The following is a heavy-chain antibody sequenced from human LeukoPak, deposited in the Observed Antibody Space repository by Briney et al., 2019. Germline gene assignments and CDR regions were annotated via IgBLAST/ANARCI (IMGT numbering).Heavy chain of an antibody. CDR2: IIPILGIA. D-gene: IGHD6-13*01. V-gene: IGHV1-69*04. CDR1: GGTFSSYA. CDR3: ARAGFIAAAGTWIDY. Sequence: ASVKVSCKASGGTFSSYAISWVRQAPGQGLEWMGRIIPILGIANYAQKFQGRVTITADKSTSTAYMELSSLRSEDTAVHYCARAGFIAAAGTWIDYWGQGTLVTVSS. J-gene: IGHJ4*02.